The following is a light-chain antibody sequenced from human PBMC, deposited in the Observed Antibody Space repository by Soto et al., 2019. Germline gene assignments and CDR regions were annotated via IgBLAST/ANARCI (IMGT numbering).Light chain of an antibody. V-gene: IGLV2-14*01. J-gene: IGLJ2*01. CDR2: EVS. Sequence: QSALTQPASVSGSPGPSITISCTGTSSDVGGYNYVSWYQQHPGKAPKLMIYEVSNRPSGVSNRFSGSKSGNTASLTISGLQAEDEADYSCSSYTSSSTLVFGGGTKLTVL. CDR3: SSYTSSSTLV. CDR1: SSDVGGYNY.